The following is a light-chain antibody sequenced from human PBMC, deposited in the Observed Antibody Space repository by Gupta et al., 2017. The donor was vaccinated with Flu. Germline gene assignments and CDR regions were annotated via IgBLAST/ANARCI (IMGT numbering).Light chain of an antibody. CDR1: QGIYNY. CDR3: QNYNSAPLT. J-gene: IGKJ4*01. CDR2: AAS. Sequence: DIQMTQSPSSLSASVGDRVTITCRASQGIYNYLAWYQQTPGTVPKLLIYAASTLQSGVPSRFSGSGSGTDFALTISSLQPEDVATDYCQNYNSAPLTFGGGTKVEI. V-gene: IGKV1-27*01.